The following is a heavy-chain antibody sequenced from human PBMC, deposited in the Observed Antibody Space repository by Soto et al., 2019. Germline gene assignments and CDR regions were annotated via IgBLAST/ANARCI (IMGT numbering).Heavy chain of an antibody. CDR1: GGSILDSTYY. J-gene: IGHJ5*02. CDR2: IFYSGGT. D-gene: IGHD3-22*01. CDR3: ARQASGYYYGWFDP. Sequence: QLLLQESGPGLVKPSETLSLTCTVSGGSILDSTYYWAWIRQSPGKGLEWIGTIFYSGGTFYTPSLTGRVTMSVDTSNHQFSLKLSSVTAPDTAVYYCARQASGYYYGWFDPWCQGTLVTVSS. V-gene: IGHV4-39*01.